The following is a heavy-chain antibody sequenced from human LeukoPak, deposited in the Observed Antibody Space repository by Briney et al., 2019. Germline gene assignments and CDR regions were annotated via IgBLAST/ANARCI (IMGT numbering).Heavy chain of an antibody. D-gene: IGHD6-19*01. J-gene: IGHJ4*02. CDR2: IYYSGST. CDR3: ARVFRSSGFYFDY. V-gene: IGHV4-39*07. Sequence: SETLSLTCTVSGGSISSSSYYWGWIRQPPGKGLEWIGSIYYSGSTYYNPSLKSRVTISVDTSKNQFSLKLSSVTAADTAVYYCARVFRSSGFYFDYWGQGTLVTVSS. CDR1: GGSISSSSYY.